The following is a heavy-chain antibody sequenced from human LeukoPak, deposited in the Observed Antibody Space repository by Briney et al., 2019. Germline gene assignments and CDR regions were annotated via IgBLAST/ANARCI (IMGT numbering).Heavy chain of an antibody. CDR1: GGSISSYY. D-gene: IGHD5-24*01. V-gene: IGHV4-59*01. Sequence: SETLSLTCTVSGGSISSYYWSWIRQPPGKALEWIGNIDYSGSTNYNPSLKSRVTITDDASKNQLSLKVTSVTAADTAVYYCARGSRDGYIGFLHCGGQGPVVTVSS. J-gene: IGHJ4*02. CDR3: ARGSRDGYIGFLHC. CDR2: IDYSGST.